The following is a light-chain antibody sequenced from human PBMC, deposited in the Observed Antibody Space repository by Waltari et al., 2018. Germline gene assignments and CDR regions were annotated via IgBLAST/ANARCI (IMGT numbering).Light chain of an antibody. CDR3: QQYGSSPWT. Sequence: EIVLTQSPGTLSLSPGERATLSCRASQSVSSSYLAWYPQKPGQAPRVLIHGASSRATGIPDRFSGSGSGTDFTLTISRLEPEDFAVYYCQQYGSSPWTFGQGTKVEIK. J-gene: IGKJ1*01. CDR1: QSVSSSY. CDR2: GAS. V-gene: IGKV3-20*01.